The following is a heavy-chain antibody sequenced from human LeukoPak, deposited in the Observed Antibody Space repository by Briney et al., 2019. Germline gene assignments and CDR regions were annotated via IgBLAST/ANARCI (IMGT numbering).Heavy chain of an antibody. J-gene: IGHJ6*02. D-gene: IGHD3-3*01. CDR1: GFSLITSGVG. CDR3: AHTDDFWSGYGVYYYGMDV. CDR2: ILWNDDK. Sequence: GHTLVNPRQTPTVTCTFYGFSLITSGVGMGWNRLPPVKSLEWLALILWNDDKRYSPSLKSRLTITKDTSKNQVVLTMTNMDPVDTATYYCAHTDDFWSGYGVYYYGMDVWGQGTTVTVSS. V-gene: IGHV2-5*01.